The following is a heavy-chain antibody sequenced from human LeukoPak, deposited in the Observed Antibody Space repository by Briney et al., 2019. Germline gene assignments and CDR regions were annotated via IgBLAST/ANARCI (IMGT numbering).Heavy chain of an antibody. J-gene: IGHJ5*02. Sequence: SETLSLTCTVSGGSISSYYWSWIRQPPGKGLEWIGYIYYSASTNYNPSLKSRVTISVDTSKNQFSLKLSSVTAADTAVYYCARGLRSIVVVPAARALNWFDPWGQGTLVTVSS. V-gene: IGHV4-59*01. CDR3: ARGLRSIVVVPAARALNWFDP. D-gene: IGHD2-2*01. CDR1: GGSISSYY. CDR2: IYYSAST.